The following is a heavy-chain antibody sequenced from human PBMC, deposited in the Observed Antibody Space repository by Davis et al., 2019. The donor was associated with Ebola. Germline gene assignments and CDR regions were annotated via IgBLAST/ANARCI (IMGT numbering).Heavy chain of an antibody. CDR3: ARGGYGKDYYYYGMDV. Sequence: SETLSLTCTVSGGSISSGDYYWSWIRQPPGKGLEWIGYIYYSGSTYYNPSLKSRVTISVDTSKNQFSLQLNSVTPEDTAVYYCARGGYGKDYYYYGMDVWGQGTTVTVSS. CDR1: GGSISSGDYY. CDR2: IYYSGST. D-gene: IGHD5-12*01. V-gene: IGHV4-30-4*01. J-gene: IGHJ6*02.